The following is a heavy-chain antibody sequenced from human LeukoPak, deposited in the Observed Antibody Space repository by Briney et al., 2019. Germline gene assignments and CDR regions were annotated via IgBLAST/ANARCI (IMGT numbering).Heavy chain of an antibody. CDR1: GFTVSSNY. V-gene: IGHV3-66*01. J-gene: IGHJ4*02. CDR2: IYSGGST. D-gene: IGHD3-16*01. Sequence: GGSLRLSCAASGFTVSSNYMSWVRQAPGKGLEWVSVIYSGGSTYYADSVKGRFTISRDNSKNTLYLQMNSLRAEDTAVYYCARSDLYGLYFDYWGQGTLVTVSS. CDR3: ARSDLYGLYFDY.